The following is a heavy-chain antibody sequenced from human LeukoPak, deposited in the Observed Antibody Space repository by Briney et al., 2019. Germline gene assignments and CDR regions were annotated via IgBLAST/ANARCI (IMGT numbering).Heavy chain of an antibody. V-gene: IGHV3-23*01. J-gene: IGHJ4*02. CDR1: GFSFSNSA. CDR2: FTGSGTTT. Sequence: GGSLRLSCAASGFSFSNSAMSWVRQTPGKGLEWVSTFTGSGTTTFYADSVTGRFTISRDNSKNALSLQLNSLRPEDTALYYCAKHFCTGLDCSLFDSWGQGTLVTVSS. CDR3: AKHFCTGLDCSLFDS. D-gene: IGHD3/OR15-3a*01.